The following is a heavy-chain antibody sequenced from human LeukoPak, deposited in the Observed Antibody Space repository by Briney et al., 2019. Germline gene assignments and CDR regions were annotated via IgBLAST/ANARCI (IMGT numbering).Heavy chain of an antibody. CDR1: GLTFSSFG. CDR2: ISYDGSNE. D-gene: IGHD6-19*01. Sequence: GGSLRLSCTGSGLTFSSFGMHWVRQAPGKGLEWVTLISYDGSNEHYADSVKGRFTISRDNSKNTLYLQMNSLRVEDTAVYYCAKDHCSGFVDDWGQGTLVAVSS. J-gene: IGHJ4*02. V-gene: IGHV3-30*18. CDR3: AKDHCSGFVDD.